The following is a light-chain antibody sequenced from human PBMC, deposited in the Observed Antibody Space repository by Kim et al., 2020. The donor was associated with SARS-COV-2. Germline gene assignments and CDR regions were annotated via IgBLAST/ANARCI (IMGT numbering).Light chain of an antibody. CDR2: GAS. Sequence: TLSLSPGEGATLSCRASQSVSSSYLAWYQQKPGQAPRLLIYGASSRATGIPDRFSGSGSGTDFTLTISRLEAEDFAVYYCQQKRTFGQGTKVDIK. V-gene: IGKV3-20*01. CDR3: QQKRT. CDR1: QSVSSSY. J-gene: IGKJ1*01.